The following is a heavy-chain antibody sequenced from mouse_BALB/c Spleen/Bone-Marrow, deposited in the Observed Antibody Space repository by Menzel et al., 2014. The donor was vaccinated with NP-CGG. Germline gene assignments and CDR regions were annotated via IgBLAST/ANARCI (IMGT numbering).Heavy chain of an antibody. V-gene: IGHV4-1*02. CDR1: GFDFSRYW. D-gene: IGHD1-1*01. J-gene: IGHJ3*01. Sequence: EVKVEESGGGLVQPGGSLKLSCAASGFDFSRYWMTWVRRVPGKGLEWIGEINPASSTINYTPSLKDKFIISRYNAKNTLYLQMSKVRSEDTALYYCAKNYYYGHVAYWGQGTLVTVSA. CDR2: INPASSTI. CDR3: AKNYYYGHVAY.